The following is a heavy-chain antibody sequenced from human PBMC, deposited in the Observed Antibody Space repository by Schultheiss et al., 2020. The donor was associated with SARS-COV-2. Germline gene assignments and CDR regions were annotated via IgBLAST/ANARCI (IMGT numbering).Heavy chain of an antibody. J-gene: IGHJ4*02. Sequence: GGSLRLSCAASGFTVSSNYMSWVRQAPGKGLEWVSVIYSGGSTYYADSVKGRFTISRDNSKNTLYLQMNSLRAEDTAVYYCAKDDCSGGSCYSVPYFDYWGQGTLVTVSS. CDR3: AKDDCSGGSCYSVPYFDY. D-gene: IGHD2-15*01. CDR1: GFTVSSNY. CDR2: IYSGGST. V-gene: IGHV3-66*01.